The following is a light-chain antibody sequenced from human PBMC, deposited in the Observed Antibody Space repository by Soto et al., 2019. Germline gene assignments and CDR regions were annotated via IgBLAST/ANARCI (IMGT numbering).Light chain of an antibody. CDR1: QSGSST. CDR3: QQYNDWPLT. CDR2: GSS. J-gene: IGKJ1*01. Sequence: EIVMTQSPATLSVSPGGRATLSCRASQSGSSTLAWYQPKPCQAPRLLIYGSSTRATGIPARFSGSGSGTEFTLTISSLQPEDFALYYCQQYNDWPLTFGQGTKVDIK. V-gene: IGKV3-15*01.